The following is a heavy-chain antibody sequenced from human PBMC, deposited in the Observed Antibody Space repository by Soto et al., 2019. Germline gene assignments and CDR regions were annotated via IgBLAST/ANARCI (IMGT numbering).Heavy chain of an antibody. J-gene: IGHJ4*02. CDR2: IIPIFGTA. CDR1: GGTFSSYA. D-gene: IGHD2-8*01. CDR3: ATDGDCTTGVCPAYYFDY. V-gene: IGHV1-69*12. Sequence: QVQLVQSGAEVKKPGSSVKVSCKASGGTFSSYAISWVRQAPGQGLEWMGGIIPIFGTANYAQKFQGRVTITADESTSTAYMELSSLRSEDTAVYYFATDGDCTTGVCPAYYFDYWGQGTLVTVSS.